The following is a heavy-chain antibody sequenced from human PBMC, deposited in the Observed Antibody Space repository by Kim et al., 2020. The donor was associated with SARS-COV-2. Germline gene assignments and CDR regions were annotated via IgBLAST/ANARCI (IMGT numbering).Heavy chain of an antibody. CDR1: GGSFSGYY. CDR3: ARVPLLYDFWSHNIDGFDP. D-gene: IGHD3-3*01. Sequence: SETLSLTCAVYGGSFSGYYWSWIRQPPGKGLEWIGEINHSGSTNYNPSLKSRVTISVDTSKNQFSLKLSSVTAADTAVYYCARVPLLYDFWSHNIDGFDPWGQGTLVTVSS. J-gene: IGHJ5*02. CDR2: INHSGST. V-gene: IGHV4-34*01.